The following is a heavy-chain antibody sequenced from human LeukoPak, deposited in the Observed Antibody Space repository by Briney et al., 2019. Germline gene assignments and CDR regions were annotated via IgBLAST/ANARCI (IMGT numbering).Heavy chain of an antibody. CDR1: GFTFSHYW. D-gene: IGHD1-1*01. J-gene: IGHJ4*02. CDR3: ARDRTAYVY. CDR2: IKEDGTEK. V-gene: IGHV3-7*05. Sequence: PGGSLRLSCAASGFTFSHYWMSWGRQAPGRGLEWVANIKEDGTEKYYVDSVKGRFTISRDNAKNSLYLQMNSLRAEDTAVYYCARDRTAYVYWGQGTVVTVSS.